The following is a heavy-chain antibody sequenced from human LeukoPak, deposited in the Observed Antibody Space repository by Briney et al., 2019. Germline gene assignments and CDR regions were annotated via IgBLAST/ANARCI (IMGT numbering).Heavy chain of an antibody. CDR1: GGSVSGFY. CDR3: ARRRAAVYGEDNAFDV. J-gene: IGHJ3*01. Sequence: SETLSLTCTVSGGSVSGFYWSWIRQPPGKGLEWIGHIYYSGSTNYNPSLTSRVTISVDTSKNHLSLKLRFVTAADTAVYYCARRRAAVYGEDNAFDVWGQGTMGIVSS. D-gene: IGHD3-10*01. V-gene: IGHV4-59*08. CDR2: IYYSGST.